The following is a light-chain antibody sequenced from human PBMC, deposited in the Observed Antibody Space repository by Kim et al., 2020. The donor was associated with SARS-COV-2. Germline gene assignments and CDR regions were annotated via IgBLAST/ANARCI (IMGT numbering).Light chain of an antibody. Sequence: ALVQTVRITCQGDSLRSYYASWYQQKPGQAPVLVIYGKNNRPSGIPDRFSGSSSGNTASLTITGAQAEDEADYYCNSRDSSGNHYVFGGGTQLTVL. CDR3: NSRDSSGNHYV. CDR2: GKN. V-gene: IGLV3-19*01. J-gene: IGLJ3*02. CDR1: SLRSYY.